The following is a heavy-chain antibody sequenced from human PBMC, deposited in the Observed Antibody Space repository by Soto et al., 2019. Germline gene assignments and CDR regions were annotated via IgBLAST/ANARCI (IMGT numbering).Heavy chain of an antibody. V-gene: IGHV1-69*06. CDR2: IIPIFGTA. CDR3: ARTPGMVRGPSTYYYGMDV. Sequence: QVQLVQSGAEVKKPGSSVKVSCKASGGTFSSYAISWVRQAPGQGLEWMGGIIPIFGTANYAQKFQGRVTITADKSTSTAYMELSSLRSEDTAVYYCARTPGMVRGPSTYYYGMDVWGQGTTVTVSS. J-gene: IGHJ6*02. D-gene: IGHD3-10*01. CDR1: GGTFSSYA.